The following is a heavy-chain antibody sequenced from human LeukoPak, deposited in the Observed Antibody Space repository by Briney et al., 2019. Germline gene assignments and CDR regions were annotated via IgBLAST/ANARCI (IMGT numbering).Heavy chain of an antibody. V-gene: IGHV3-66*01. D-gene: IGHD1-14*01. CDR1: GFTVSSNY. J-gene: IGHJ3*02. CDR2: IYSGGST. Sequence: GGSLRLSCAASGFTVSSNYMSWVRQAPGKGLEWVSVIYSGGSTYYADSVKGRFTISRDNSKNTLYLQMNSLRAEDTAVYYCAREHRDSRIHAFDIWGQGTMVTVSS. CDR3: AREHRDSRIHAFDI.